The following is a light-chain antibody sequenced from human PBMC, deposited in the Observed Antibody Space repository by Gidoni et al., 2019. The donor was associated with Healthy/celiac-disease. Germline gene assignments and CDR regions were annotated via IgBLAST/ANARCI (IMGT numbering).Light chain of an antibody. CDR3: QQYYSTPYT. Sequence: DIVMNQSPDSLALSLGERATIHCKSSQSVLYSSNNKNYLAWYQQKPGQPPKLLIYWASTRESGVPDRFSGSGSGTDFTLTISSLQAEDVAVYYCQQYYSTPYTFGQGTKLEIK. CDR1: QSVLYSSNNKNY. CDR2: WAS. J-gene: IGKJ2*01. V-gene: IGKV4-1*01.